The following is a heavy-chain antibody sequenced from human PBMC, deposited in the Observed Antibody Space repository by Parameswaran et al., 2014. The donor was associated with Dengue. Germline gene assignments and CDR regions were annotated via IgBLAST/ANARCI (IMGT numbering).Heavy chain of an antibody. D-gene: IGHD2-2*01. CDR3: ARAPYAVSPPSNNFYYGMDV. CDR2: NIPIFDTA. V-gene: IGHV1-69*06. J-gene: IGHJ6*02. Sequence: SWVRQAPGQGLEWMGGNIPIFDTANYAQKFQGRVTITADKSTSTAYMELTSLRSEDTAVYYCARAPYAVSPPSNNFYYGMDVWGQGTTVTVSS.